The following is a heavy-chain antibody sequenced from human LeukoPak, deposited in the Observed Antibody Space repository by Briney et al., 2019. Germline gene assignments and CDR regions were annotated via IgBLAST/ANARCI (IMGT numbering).Heavy chain of an antibody. CDR2: INPNSGGT. CDR3: ARAAAGTSGYFDY. V-gene: IGHV1-2*02. J-gene: IGHJ4*02. D-gene: IGHD6-13*01. CDR1: GYTFTGYY. Sequence: GASVKVSCKASGYTFTGYYMHRVRQAPGQGLEWMGWINPNSGGTNYAQKFQGRVTMTRDTSISTAYMELSRLRSDDTAVYYCARAAAGTSGYFDYWGQGNLVTVSS.